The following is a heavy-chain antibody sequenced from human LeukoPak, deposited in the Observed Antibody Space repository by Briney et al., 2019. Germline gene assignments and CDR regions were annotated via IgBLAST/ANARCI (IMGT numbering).Heavy chain of an antibody. Sequence: GGSLRLSCAASGFTVSSNYMSWVRQAPGKGLEWVGFIRSKAYGGTTEYAASVKGRFTISRDDSKSIAYLQMNSLKTEDTAVYYCTRDMYYFDYWGQGTLVTVSS. CDR2: IRSKAYGGTT. CDR3: TRDMYYFDY. J-gene: IGHJ4*02. V-gene: IGHV3-49*04. CDR1: GFTVSSNY.